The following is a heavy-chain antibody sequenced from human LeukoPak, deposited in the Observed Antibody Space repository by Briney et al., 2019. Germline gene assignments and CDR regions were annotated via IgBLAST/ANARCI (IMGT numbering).Heavy chain of an antibody. V-gene: IGHV1-69*13. CDR3: ARGGSSSWYGCYGY. CDR1: GGTFSSYA. J-gene: IGHJ4*02. CDR2: IIPIFGTA. Sequence: ASVKVSCKASGGTFSSYAISWVRQAPGRGLEWMGGIIPIFGTANYAQKFQGRVTITADESTSTAYMELSSLRSEDTAVYYCARGGSSSWYGCYGYWGQGTLVTVSS. D-gene: IGHD6-13*01.